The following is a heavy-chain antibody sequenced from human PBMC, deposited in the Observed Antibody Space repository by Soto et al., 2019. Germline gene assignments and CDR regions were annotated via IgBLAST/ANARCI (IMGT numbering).Heavy chain of an antibody. Sequence: ELQLLESGGGLVQPGGSLRLSCAATGFTFSSYAMSWVRQAPGKGLEWVSAVSGSGGSTYYADSVKGRFTISRDNSKNTLYLQMNSLRAEDTAVYYCAKVKRYSGYDHFDYWGQGTLVTVSS. D-gene: IGHD5-12*01. V-gene: IGHV3-23*01. CDR3: AKVKRYSGYDHFDY. CDR2: VSGSGGST. J-gene: IGHJ4*02. CDR1: GFTFSSYA.